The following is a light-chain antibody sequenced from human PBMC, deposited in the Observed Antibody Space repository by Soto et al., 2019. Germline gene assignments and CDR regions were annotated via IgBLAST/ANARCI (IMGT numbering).Light chain of an antibody. J-gene: IGLJ1*01. CDR3: SSYTSSSTEV. V-gene: IGLV2-14*01. Sequence: QSALTQPASVSGSPGQSITISCTGTSSDVGGYNYVSWYQQHPGKAPKLMISEVSNRPSGVSNRFSGSKSGNTASLTISGLQDEDEADYYCSSYTSSSTEVLGTGTKLTVL. CDR2: EVS. CDR1: SSDVGGYNY.